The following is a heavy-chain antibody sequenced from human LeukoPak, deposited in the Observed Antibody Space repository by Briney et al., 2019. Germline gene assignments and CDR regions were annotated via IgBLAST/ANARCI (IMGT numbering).Heavy chain of an antibody. CDR3: ARAGYCSSTSCPGVGWFDP. D-gene: IGHD2-2*03. Sequence: PSETLSLTCAVSGGSISSGGYSWSWIRQPPGKGLEWIGYIYHSGSTYYNPSLKSRVTISVDTSKNQFSLKLSSVTAADTAVYYCARAGYCSSTSCPGVGWFDPWGQGTLVTVSS. CDR2: IYHSGST. J-gene: IGHJ5*02. CDR1: GGSISSGGYS. V-gene: IGHV4-30-2*01.